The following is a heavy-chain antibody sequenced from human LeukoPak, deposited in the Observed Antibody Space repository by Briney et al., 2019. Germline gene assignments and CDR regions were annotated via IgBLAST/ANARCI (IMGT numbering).Heavy chain of an antibody. Sequence: SETLSLTCSVSGDSISSSSSYWGWIRQPPGKGLEWIGSIYYSGSTYYNPSLKSRVTISVDTSKNQFSLKLSSVTAADTAVYYCARHGVRQGLLWFGELLPNWFDPWGQGTLVTVSS. CDR3: ARHGVRQGLLWFGELLPNWFDP. D-gene: IGHD3-10*01. CDR2: IYYSGST. V-gene: IGHV4-39*01. CDR1: GDSISSSSSY. J-gene: IGHJ5*02.